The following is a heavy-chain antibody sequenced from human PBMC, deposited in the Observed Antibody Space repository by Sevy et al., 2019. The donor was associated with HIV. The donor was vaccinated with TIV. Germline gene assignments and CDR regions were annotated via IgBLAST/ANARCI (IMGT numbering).Heavy chain of an antibody. V-gene: IGHV1-24*01. Sequence: ASVKVSCKVSGYSLTKLAMHWVRQAPGKGPEWLGTFDPEDGDPEDGKTIYAQKFQYRVIMTEDTSTDTAYMELSSLTSEDTAMYYCATTKDYYDSSGYPFDDWGQGTLVTVSS. J-gene: IGHJ4*02. CDR3: ATTKDYYDSSGYPFDD. D-gene: IGHD3-22*01. CDR2: FDPEDGDPEDGKT. CDR1: GYSLTKLA.